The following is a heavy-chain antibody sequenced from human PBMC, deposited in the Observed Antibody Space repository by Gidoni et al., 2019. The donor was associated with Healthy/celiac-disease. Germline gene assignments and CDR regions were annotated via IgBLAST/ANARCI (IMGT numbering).Heavy chain of an antibody. CDR3: ARAGSGYDPFDY. D-gene: IGHD5-12*01. CDR2: ISSSSSYI. Sequence: EVQLVESGGGLAKPGGSLRLSCAASGFTFSSYSMNWVRQAPGKGLEWFSSISSSSSYIYYADSVKGRFTISRDNAKNSLYLQMNSLRAEDTAVYYCARAGSGYDPFDYWGQGTLVTVSS. V-gene: IGHV3-21*01. J-gene: IGHJ4*02. CDR1: GFTFSSYS.